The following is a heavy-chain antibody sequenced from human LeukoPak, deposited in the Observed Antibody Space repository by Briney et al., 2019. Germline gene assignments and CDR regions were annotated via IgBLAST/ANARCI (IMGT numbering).Heavy chain of an antibody. CDR1: SDSISSGDYY. CDR2: INKNGGT. V-gene: IGHV4-30-4*01. D-gene: IGHD4-17*01. CDR3: AREHKSYGDYPYYFDS. Sequence: SETLSLTCTVSSDSISSGDYYWSWIRQPAGKGLEFIGYINKNGGTYYNPPLKSRVSISIDTSKNQFSLKLTSVSAADTAVYFCAREHKSYGDYPYYFDSWGQGTLVTVSS. J-gene: IGHJ4*02.